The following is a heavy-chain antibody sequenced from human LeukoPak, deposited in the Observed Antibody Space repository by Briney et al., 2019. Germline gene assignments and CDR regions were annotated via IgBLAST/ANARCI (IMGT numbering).Heavy chain of an antibody. CDR2: MNPNSGNT. V-gene: IGHV1-8*01. Sequence: ASVKVSCKASGYTFTSYDINWVRQATGQGLEWMGWMNPNSGNTGYAQKFQGRVTMTRNTSVSTAYMELSSLKSEDTAVYCCASGLGGYYYYGMDVWGQGTTVTVSS. CDR1: GYTFTSYD. CDR3: ASGLGGYYYYGMDV. J-gene: IGHJ6*02. D-gene: IGHD2-15*01.